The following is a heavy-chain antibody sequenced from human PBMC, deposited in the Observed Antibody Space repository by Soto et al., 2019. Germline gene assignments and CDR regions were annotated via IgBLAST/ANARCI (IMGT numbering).Heavy chain of an antibody. CDR2: IWYDGSNK. D-gene: IGHD6-19*01. V-gene: IGHV3-33*01. J-gene: IGHJ4*03. CDR1: GFTFSSYG. Sequence: VGSLRLSCAASGFTFSSYGMHWVRQAPGKGLEWVAVIWYDGSNKYYADSVKGRFTISRDNSKNTLYLQMNSLRAEDTAVYYCERDLVGPRPAVAADYWGQGTMVTVSS. CDR3: ERDLVGPRPAVAADY.